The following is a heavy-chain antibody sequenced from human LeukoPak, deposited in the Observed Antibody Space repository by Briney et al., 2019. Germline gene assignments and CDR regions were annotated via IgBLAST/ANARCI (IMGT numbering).Heavy chain of an antibody. CDR2: IHYSGST. J-gene: IGHJ4*02. CDR1: GGSISSYY. CDR3: ARGPGWLFVDY. Sequence: PSETLSLTCTVSGGSISSYYWSWIRQPPGKGLEWIGYIHYSGSTNYNPSLKSRVTISVDTSKNQFSLKLSSVTAADTAVYYCARGPGWLFVDYWGQGTLVTVSS. D-gene: IGHD3-9*01. V-gene: IGHV4-59*01.